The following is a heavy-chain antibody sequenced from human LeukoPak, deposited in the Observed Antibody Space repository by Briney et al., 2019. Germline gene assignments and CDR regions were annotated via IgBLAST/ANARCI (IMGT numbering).Heavy chain of an antibody. V-gene: IGHV3-30-3*01. J-gene: IGHJ4*02. CDR2: TSYDGSSE. D-gene: IGHD2-2*01. CDR1: GLTFSDYV. CDR3: ARALSQGAGAAVPSAPIDY. Sequence: GGSLRLSCAASGLTFSDYVLYWVRQAPGKGLEWVAVTSYDGSSEYYTDSVKGRFTVSRDNSRSTLYLQMNSLRVEDTGVYYCARALSQGAGAAVPSAPIDYWGQGTLVTVSS.